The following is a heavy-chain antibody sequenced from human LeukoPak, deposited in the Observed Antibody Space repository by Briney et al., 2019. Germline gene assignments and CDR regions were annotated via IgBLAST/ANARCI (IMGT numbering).Heavy chain of an antibody. Sequence: PGGSLRLSCAASGFTLSRYWMHWVRQAPGKGLVWVSRIDSDGSSTGYTDSVKGRFTISRDNAKNTLYLQMNSLRAEDTAVYYCAGGISATGGGWGQGTMVTVSS. CDR3: AGGISATGGG. D-gene: IGHD6-13*01. J-gene: IGHJ3*01. V-gene: IGHV3-74*01. CDR1: GFTLSRYW. CDR2: IDSDGSST.